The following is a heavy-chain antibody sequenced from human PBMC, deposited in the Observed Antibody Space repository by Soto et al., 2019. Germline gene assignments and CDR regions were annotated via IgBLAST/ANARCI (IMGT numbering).Heavy chain of an antibody. D-gene: IGHD1-20*01. CDR3: AKNRPYNWNLFDY. V-gene: IGHV3-74*01. Sequence: GGSLRLSCAASGFTFRRYWMHWVRQASGKGLVWVSGINDDGSSTNYADSVKGRFTISRDNSKNTLYLQMNSLRAEDTAVYYCAKNRPYNWNLFDYWGQGTLVTVSS. J-gene: IGHJ4*02. CDR2: INDDGSST. CDR1: GFTFRRYW.